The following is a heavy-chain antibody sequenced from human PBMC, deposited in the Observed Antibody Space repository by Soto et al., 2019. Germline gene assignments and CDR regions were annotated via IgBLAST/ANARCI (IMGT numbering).Heavy chain of an antibody. J-gene: IGHJ4*02. CDR3: AKWRNFYFDY. Sequence: HPGGSLRLSCAASGFTFSNYAMTWVRQAPGKGLEWVSSISSSGGNTFYADSVKGRFAISRDKSKNTLYLQLNSLRAEDTAVYYCAKWRNFYFDYWGQGTLVTVSS. V-gene: IGHV3-23*01. D-gene: IGHD1-7*01. CDR1: GFTFSNYA. CDR2: ISSSGGNT.